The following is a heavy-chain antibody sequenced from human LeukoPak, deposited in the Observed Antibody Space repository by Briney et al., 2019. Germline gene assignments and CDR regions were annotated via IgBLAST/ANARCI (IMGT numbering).Heavy chain of an antibody. J-gene: IGHJ4*02. CDR3: ARDLGDYYDSSGPRVDY. CDR1: GGSISSYY. Sequence: SETLSLTCTVSGGSISSYYWSWIRQPPGKGLEWIGYIYYSGSTNYNPSLKSRVTISVDTSKNQFSLKLSSVTAADTAVYYCARDLGDYYDSSGPRVDYWGQGTLVTVSS. D-gene: IGHD3-22*01. CDR2: IYYSGST. V-gene: IGHV4-59*12.